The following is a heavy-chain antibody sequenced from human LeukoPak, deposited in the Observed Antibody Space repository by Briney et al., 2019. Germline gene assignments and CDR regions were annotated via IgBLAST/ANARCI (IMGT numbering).Heavy chain of an antibody. V-gene: IGHV4-59*01. CDR3: VRGFVVVPAATYYFDY. CDR2: IYYSGST. D-gene: IGHD2-2*01. Sequence: SETLSLTCTVSGGSISSYYWSWIRQPPGKGLEWIGYIYYSGSTNYNPSLKSRVTISVDTSKNQFSLKLSSVTAADTAVYYCVRGFVVVPAATYYFDYWGQGTLVTVSS. CDR1: GGSISSYY. J-gene: IGHJ4*02.